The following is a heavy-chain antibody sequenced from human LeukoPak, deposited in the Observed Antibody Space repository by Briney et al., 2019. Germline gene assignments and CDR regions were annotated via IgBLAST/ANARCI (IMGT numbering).Heavy chain of an antibody. CDR3: ARDATMVRGVIPPLRY. CDR2: INTNAGNP. V-gene: IGHV7-4-1*02. J-gene: IGHJ4*02. CDR1: GYTFTSYA. D-gene: IGHD3-10*01. Sequence: ASVKVSCKAPGYTFTSYAMNWVRQAPGQGLEWMGWINTNAGNPTYAQGFTGRFVFSLDTSVSTAYLQISSLKAEDTAVYYCARDATMVRGVIPPLRYWGQGTLVTVSS.